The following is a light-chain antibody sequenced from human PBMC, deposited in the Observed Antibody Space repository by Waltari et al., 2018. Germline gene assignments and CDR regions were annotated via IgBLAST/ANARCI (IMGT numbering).Light chain of an antibody. V-gene: IGLV3-19*01. CDR1: SLRTYY. CDR3: HSRDSSGNVL. Sequence: SSELTQDPAVSVALGQTVRITCQGTSLRTYYESWCHQKPGQAPALVIDGKNNRPTGIPDRFSAYSSGSTASLTIIGAQAEDEADYYCHSRDSSGNVLIGGGTKLTVV. J-gene: IGLJ2*01. CDR2: GKN.